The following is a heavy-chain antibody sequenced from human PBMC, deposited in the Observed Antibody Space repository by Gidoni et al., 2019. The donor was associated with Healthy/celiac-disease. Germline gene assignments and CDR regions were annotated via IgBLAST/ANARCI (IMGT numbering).Heavy chain of an antibody. CDR2: ISSSSSYI. J-gene: IGHJ3*02. CDR3: ARDLRGPEAFDI. Sequence: EVQLVESGGGLVKPGGSLRLSCAAYGFTFSSYSMNWVRQAPGKGLEWVSSISSSSSYIYYADSVKGRFTISRDNAKNSLYLQMNSLRAEDTAVYYCARDLRGPEAFDIWGQGTMVTVSS. V-gene: IGHV3-21*01. D-gene: IGHD3-10*01. CDR1: GFTFSSYS.